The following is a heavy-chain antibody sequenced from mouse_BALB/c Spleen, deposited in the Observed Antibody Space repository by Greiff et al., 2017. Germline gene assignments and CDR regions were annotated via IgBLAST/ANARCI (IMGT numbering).Heavy chain of an antibody. CDR3: TRGFDV. Sequence: VQLQQPGAELVRPGASVKLSCKASGYTFTSYWINWVKQRPGQGLEWIGNIYPSDSYTNYNQKFKDKATLTVDKSSSTAYMQLSSPTSEDSAVYYCTRGFDVWGAGTTVTVSS. CDR1: GYTFTSYW. J-gene: IGHJ1*01. V-gene: IGHV1-69*02. CDR2: IYPSDSYT.